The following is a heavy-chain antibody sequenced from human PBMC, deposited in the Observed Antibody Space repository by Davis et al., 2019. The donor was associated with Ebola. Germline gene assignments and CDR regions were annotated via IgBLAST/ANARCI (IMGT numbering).Heavy chain of an antibody. Sequence: GESLKISCAASGFTFSTYTMNWVRQAPGKGLEWVSSISSTGSYMYYADSMKGRFTASRDNAKTSLYLQMDSLRAEDTAVYYCARVRVDSPMVNAFDIWGQGTMVTVSS. CDR1: GFTFSTYT. J-gene: IGHJ3*02. V-gene: IGHV3-21*01. CDR3: ARVRVDSPMVNAFDI. D-gene: IGHD5-18*01. CDR2: ISSTGSYM.